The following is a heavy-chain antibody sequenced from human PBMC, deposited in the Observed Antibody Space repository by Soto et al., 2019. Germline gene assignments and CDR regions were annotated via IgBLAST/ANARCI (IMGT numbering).Heavy chain of an antibody. CDR1: GFTFSDAW. CDR3: TAGVGYNSNADDPFDV. D-gene: IGHD1-1*01. J-gene: IGHJ3*01. V-gene: IGHV3-15*01. Sequence: VQLVESGGGLVKPGGSLRLSCAASGFTFSDAWMSWVRQARGKGLEWVGRIKSKTHGGTTDYAALVQGRFTISREDSENSLYLQMSSLKTEDTGTYYCTAGVGYNSNADDPFDVWGQGTMVTVSS. CDR2: IKSKTHGGTT.